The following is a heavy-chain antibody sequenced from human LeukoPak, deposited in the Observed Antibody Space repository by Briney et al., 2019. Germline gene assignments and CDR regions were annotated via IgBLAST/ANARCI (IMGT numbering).Heavy chain of an antibody. CDR2: IYYSGRT. V-gene: IGHV4-39*07. Sequence: SETLSLTCTVSYGSISDISYYWGWIRQPPGKGLEWIGSIYYSGRTYYNSSLKSRVTISVDTSKNQFSMKLSSVTAADTAVYYCARFSRSSTYYYYYMDVWGKGTTVTVSS. J-gene: IGHJ6*03. CDR3: ARFSRSSTYYYYYMDV. D-gene: IGHD6-6*01. CDR1: YGSISDISYY.